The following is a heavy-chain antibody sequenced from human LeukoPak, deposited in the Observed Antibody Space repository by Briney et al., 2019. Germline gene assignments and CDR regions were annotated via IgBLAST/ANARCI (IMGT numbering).Heavy chain of an antibody. CDR3: AKDPNGDYVGAFDT. CDR1: GFTFSAYG. Sequence: GWALTLSFPASGFTFSAYGVNWVRQAAWKGLEWVSSMGVSWDNVHYADSVKGRFAISRDNSKNTLYLQMNSLRAEDAAVYYCAKDPNGDYVGAFDTWGQGTMVIVSS. V-gene: IGHV3-23*01. CDR2: MGVSWDNV. D-gene: IGHD4-17*01. J-gene: IGHJ3*02.